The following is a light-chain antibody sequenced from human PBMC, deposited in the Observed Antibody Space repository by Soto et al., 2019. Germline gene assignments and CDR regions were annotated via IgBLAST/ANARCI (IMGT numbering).Light chain of an antibody. CDR3: QQRRT. CDR1: QSVSSY. V-gene: IGKV3-11*01. CDR2: EAS. Sequence: EIVLTQSPATLSLSPGERATLSCRASQSVSSYLAWYQQKAGQAPRLLIYEASNRATGIPARFSGSGSGTDFTLTISSLEPEDFAVYYCQQRRTFGQGTKWIS. J-gene: IGKJ1*01.